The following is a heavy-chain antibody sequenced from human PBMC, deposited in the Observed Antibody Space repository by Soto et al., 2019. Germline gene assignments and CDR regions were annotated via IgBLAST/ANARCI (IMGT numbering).Heavy chain of an antibody. CDR2: IIPIFGTA. J-gene: IGHJ3*02. Sequence: SVKVSCKASGGTFSSYAIGWVGQAPGQGLEWMGGIIPIFGTANYAQKFQGRVTITADESTSTAYMELSSLRSEDTAVYYCAGPGDGYNFDAFDIWGQGTMVTV. D-gene: IGHD5-12*01. V-gene: IGHV1-69*13. CDR3: AGPGDGYNFDAFDI. CDR1: GGTFSSYA.